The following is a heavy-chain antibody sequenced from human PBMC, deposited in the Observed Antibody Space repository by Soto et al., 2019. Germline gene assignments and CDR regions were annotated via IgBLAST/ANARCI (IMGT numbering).Heavy chain of an antibody. J-gene: IGHJ6*02. CDR3: AAGGIAAAVDYYYYGMDV. V-gene: IGHV4-31*03. D-gene: IGHD6-13*01. CDR1: GGSISSGGYY. Sequence: QVQLQESGPGLVKPSQTLSLTCTVSGGSISSGGYYWSWIRQHPGKGLEWIGYIYYSGSTSYNPYLKSRVTISVDTSKNQFSLKLSSVTAADTAVYYCAAGGIAAAVDYYYYGMDVWGQGTTVTVSS. CDR2: IYYSGST.